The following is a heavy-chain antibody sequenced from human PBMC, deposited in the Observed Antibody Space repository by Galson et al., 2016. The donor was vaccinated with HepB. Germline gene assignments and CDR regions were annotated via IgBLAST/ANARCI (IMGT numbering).Heavy chain of an antibody. D-gene: IGHD1-20*01. J-gene: IGHJ4*02. CDR2: IIPMFGTA. CDR1: GCTFSRYP. Sequence: SCKASGCTFSRYPISWVRQAPGQGLEWMGGIIPMFGTAKYAQKFQGRVTITADESTSTGYMDLTSLRSEDTAVYYCARGGFDNWDEADPFDYWGQGTLVTVSS. CDR3: ARGGFDNWDEADPFDY. V-gene: IGHV1-69*01.